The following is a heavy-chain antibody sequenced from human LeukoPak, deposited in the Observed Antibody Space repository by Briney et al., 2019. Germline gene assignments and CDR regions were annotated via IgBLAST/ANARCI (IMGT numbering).Heavy chain of an antibody. CDR1: GFTFSSYA. J-gene: IGHJ6*02. CDR2: ISYDGSNK. V-gene: IGHV3-30*04. Sequence: PGRSLRLSCAASGFTFSSYAMHWVRQAPGKGLEWVAVISYDGSNKYYADSVKGRFTISRDNSKNTLYLQVNSLRPEDTAVYYCARGALFTASYYYAMAVWGQGTTVTVSS. D-gene: IGHD5-18*01. CDR3: ARGALFTASYYYAMAV.